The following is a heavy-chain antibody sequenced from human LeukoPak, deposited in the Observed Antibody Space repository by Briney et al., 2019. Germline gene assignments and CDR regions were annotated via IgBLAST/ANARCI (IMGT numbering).Heavy chain of an antibody. J-gene: IGHJ4*02. CDR2: ISSSSSYI. Sequence: PGGSLRLSCAASGFTFSSYSMNWVRQAPGKGLEWVSSISSSSSYIYYADSVKGRFTISRGNAKNSLYLQMNSLRAEDTAVYYCARDLIVGATGAGYYWGQGTLVTVSS. V-gene: IGHV3-21*01. CDR1: GFTFSSYS. CDR3: ARDLIVGATGAGYY. D-gene: IGHD1-26*01.